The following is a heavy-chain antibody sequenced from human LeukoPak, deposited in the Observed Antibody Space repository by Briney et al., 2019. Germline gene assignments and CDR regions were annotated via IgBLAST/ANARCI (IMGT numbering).Heavy chain of an antibody. CDR2: IYTSGST. J-gene: IGHJ2*01. CDR3: ARVTREAARYWYFDL. V-gene: IGHV4-61*02. D-gene: IGHD6-6*01. Sequence: SETLSLTCTVSGGSISSGSCYWSWIRQPAGKGLEWIGRIYTSGSTNYNPSLKSRVTISVDTSKNQFSLKLSTVTAADTAVYFCARVTREAARYWYFDLWGRGTPVTVSS. CDR1: GGSISSGSCY.